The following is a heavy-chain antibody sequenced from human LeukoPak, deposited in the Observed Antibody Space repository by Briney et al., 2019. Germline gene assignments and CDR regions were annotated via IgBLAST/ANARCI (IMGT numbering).Heavy chain of an antibody. J-gene: IGHJ4*02. CDR3: AKGATSGSYYPRYFDY. CDR2: ISSTSSTI. CDR1: GFTFSSYS. V-gene: IGHV3-48*01. Sequence: GGSLRLSCAASGFTFSSYSMSWVRQAPGKGLEWVSYISSTSSTIYYADSVKGRFTISRDNSKNTVYLQMNSLRAEDTAVYSCAKGATSGSYYPRYFDYWGQGTLVTVSS. D-gene: IGHD1-26*01.